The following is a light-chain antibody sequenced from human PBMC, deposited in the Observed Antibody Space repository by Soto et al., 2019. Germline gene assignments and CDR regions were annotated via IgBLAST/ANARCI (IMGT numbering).Light chain of an antibody. V-gene: IGKV1-12*02. J-gene: IGKJ3*01. Sequence: DIQMTQSPSSVSASVGDRVTITCRASQVINNWLAWYQQKPGKAPNLLIYAASTLQTGVPSRFRGSGSGTDFTLTISSLEPEDFAVYYCQQANSFPFTFGPGTKVDIK. CDR1: QVINNW. CDR3: QQANSFPFT. CDR2: AAS.